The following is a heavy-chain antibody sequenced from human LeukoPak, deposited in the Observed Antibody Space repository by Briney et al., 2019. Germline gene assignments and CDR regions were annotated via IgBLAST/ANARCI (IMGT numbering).Heavy chain of an antibody. J-gene: IGHJ4*02. V-gene: IGHV4-30-4*01. Sequence: SQTLSLTCTVSGGSISSGDYYWSWIRQPPGKGLEWIGYIYYSGSTYYNPSLKSRATISVDTSKNQFSLKLNSVTAADTAVYYCARLQGGRSGYYPFNQWGQGTLVTVSS. CDR3: ARLQGGRSGYYPFNQ. D-gene: IGHD3-22*01. CDR1: GGSISSGDYY. CDR2: IYYSGST.